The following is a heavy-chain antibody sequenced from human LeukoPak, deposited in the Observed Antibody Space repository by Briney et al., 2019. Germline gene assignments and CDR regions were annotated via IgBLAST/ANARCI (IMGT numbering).Heavy chain of an antibody. CDR1: GGTISSYH. V-gene: IGHV4-4*07. CDR2: IYTSGST. CDR3: AREGSGHYDFWSGYPPYYGMDV. J-gene: IGHJ6*02. Sequence: PSETLSVTCIVSGGTISSYHWSWIRQPAGKGLEGIGRIYTSGSTNYNPSLKSRVTMSVDTSKNQISLKLSSVTAADTAVYYCAREGSGHYDFWSGYPPYYGMDVWGQGTTVTVSS. D-gene: IGHD3-3*01.